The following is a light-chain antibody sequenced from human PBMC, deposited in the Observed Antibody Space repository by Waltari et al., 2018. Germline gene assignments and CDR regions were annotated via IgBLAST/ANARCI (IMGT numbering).Light chain of an antibody. CDR1: RSDVGNYNS. Sequence: QSALTQPASVSGSPGQSITISCTGIRSDVGNYNSVSLYQQHPGKAPKLVIYYVSDRPSGISNRFSGSKSGSTASLTISGLQVEDEADYYCSSYISHNSRMFGGGTKLTVL. CDR3: SSYISHNSRM. J-gene: IGLJ3*02. V-gene: IGLV2-14*03. CDR2: YVS.